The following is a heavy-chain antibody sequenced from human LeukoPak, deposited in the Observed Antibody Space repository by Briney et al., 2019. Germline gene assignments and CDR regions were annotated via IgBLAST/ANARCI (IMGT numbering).Heavy chain of an antibody. Sequence: GGPLRLSCAASGFTFSSYGMHWVRQAPGKGLEWVAFIRYDGSNKYYADSVKGRFTISRDNSKNTLYLQMNSLRAEDTAVYYCAKPTWVVPAATQTFDYWGQGTLVTVSS. CDR1: GFTFSSYG. CDR2: IRYDGSNK. CDR3: AKPTWVVPAATQTFDY. J-gene: IGHJ4*02. V-gene: IGHV3-30*02. D-gene: IGHD2-2*01.